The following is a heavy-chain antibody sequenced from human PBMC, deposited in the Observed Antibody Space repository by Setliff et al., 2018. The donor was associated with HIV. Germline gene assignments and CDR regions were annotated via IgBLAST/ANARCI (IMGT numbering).Heavy chain of an antibody. Sequence: SETLSLTCAVYGGSFSGYYWNWIRQPPGKGLEWIGEIIHSGGTNYNPSLKSRVTMSVDASKNQFSLILSSVTAADTAVYYCARHTGGYTYSYDNYFDYWGQGTLVTVSS. CDR1: GGSFSGYY. J-gene: IGHJ4*02. CDR3: ARHTGGYTYSYDNYFDY. CDR2: IIHSGGT. D-gene: IGHD5-18*01. V-gene: IGHV4-34*12.